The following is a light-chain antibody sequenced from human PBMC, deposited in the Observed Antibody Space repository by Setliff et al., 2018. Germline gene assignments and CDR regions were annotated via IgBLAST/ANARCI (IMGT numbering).Light chain of an antibody. CDR2: NNN. J-gene: IGLJ1*01. CDR1: SSNTGKNY. Sequence: SVLSQSPSASASPGQRVTMSCSGSSSNTGKNYVYWYQQFPGTAPKLPIYNNNQRPSGVPDRFSGSKSGTSASLAISGLRSDDEADYYCAAWDDSLRGYVFGSGTKGTVL. CDR3: AAWDDSLRGYV. V-gene: IGLV1-47*01.